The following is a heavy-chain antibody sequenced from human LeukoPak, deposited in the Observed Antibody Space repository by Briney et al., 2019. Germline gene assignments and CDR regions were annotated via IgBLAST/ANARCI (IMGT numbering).Heavy chain of an antibody. Sequence: SETLSFTCTVSGGSISSYYWSWIRQPPGKGLGWIGYIYYSGSTNYNPSLKSRVTISVDTSKNQFSLKLSSVTAADTAVYYCARLSGSYPDYWGQGTLVTVSS. J-gene: IGHJ4*02. V-gene: IGHV4-59*08. CDR1: GGSISSYY. D-gene: IGHD1-26*01. CDR3: ARLSGSYPDY. CDR2: IYYSGST.